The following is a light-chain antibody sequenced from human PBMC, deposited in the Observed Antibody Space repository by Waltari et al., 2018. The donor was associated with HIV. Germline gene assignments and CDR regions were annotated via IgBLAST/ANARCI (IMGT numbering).Light chain of an antibody. CDR1: TSDIGPSHS. J-gene: IGLJ2*01. CDR3: SSYTTTFI. V-gene: IGLV2-14*03. CDR2: DVS. Sequence: QSALTQPASMSGSPGQSLTISCAAPTSDIGPSHSVSWYQQHTDTTPKLIIYDVSSRPSGVDSRFSGSKSGNTASLTISDLRSDDEAVYYCSSYTTTFIFGAGTKVDVL.